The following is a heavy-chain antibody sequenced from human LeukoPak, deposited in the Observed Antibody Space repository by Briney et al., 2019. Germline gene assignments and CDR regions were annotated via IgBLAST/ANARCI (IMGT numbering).Heavy chain of an antibody. CDR1: GFTFSSSA. CDR2: ISASGGST. D-gene: IGHD3-10*01. V-gene: IGHV3-23*01. Sequence: GGSLRLSCAASGFTFSSSAMSWVRQVPGKGLEWVSGISASGGSTYYADSVRGRFTISRDNSKNTLYVQMNSLRAEDTAVFYCAKETILWDYGSGSPFDYWGQGTLVTVSS. J-gene: IGHJ4*02. CDR3: AKETILWDYGSGSPFDY.